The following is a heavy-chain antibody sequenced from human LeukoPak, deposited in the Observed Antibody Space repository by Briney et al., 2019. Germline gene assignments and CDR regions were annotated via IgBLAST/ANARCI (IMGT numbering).Heavy chain of an antibody. CDR1: GYTFTGYY. Sequence: GASVKVSCKASGYTFTGYYMHWVRQAPGQGLEWMGWINPNSGGTNYAQKFQGRVTMTRDTSISTAYMELSSLRSEDTAVYYCARDDPLDKISSGWGPWGRGTLVTVSS. J-gene: IGHJ5*02. CDR2: INPNSGGT. D-gene: IGHD6-19*01. CDR3: ARDDPLDKISSGWGP. V-gene: IGHV1-2*02.